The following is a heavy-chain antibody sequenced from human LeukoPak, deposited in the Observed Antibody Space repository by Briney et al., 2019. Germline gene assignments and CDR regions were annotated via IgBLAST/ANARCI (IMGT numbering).Heavy chain of an antibody. CDR3: ARDYSSGWPLDPYYYGMDV. V-gene: IGHV3-7*01. Sequence: PGGSLRLSCAASGLTFCRHWMRWVRQAPGKGLEWVANIKQDGSEKYYVDSVKGRFTISRDNAKNSLYLQMNSLRAEDTAVYYCARDYSSGWPLDPYYYGMDVWGQGTTVTVSS. CDR2: IKQDGSEK. CDR1: GLTFCRHW. J-gene: IGHJ6*02. D-gene: IGHD6-19*01.